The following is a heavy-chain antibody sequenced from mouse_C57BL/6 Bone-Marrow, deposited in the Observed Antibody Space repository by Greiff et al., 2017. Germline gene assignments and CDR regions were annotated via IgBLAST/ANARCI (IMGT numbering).Heavy chain of an antibody. CDR3: ARFLYFDY. J-gene: IGHJ2*01. V-gene: IGHV1-26*01. Sequence: EVQLQQSGPELVKPGASVKISCKASGYTFTDYYMNWVKQSHGKGLEWIGDINPNNGGTSYNQKFKGKATLTVDKSSSTAYMELRSLTSEDSAVYYCARFLYFDYWGQGTTLTVSS. CDR1: GYTFTDYY. CDR2: INPNNGGT.